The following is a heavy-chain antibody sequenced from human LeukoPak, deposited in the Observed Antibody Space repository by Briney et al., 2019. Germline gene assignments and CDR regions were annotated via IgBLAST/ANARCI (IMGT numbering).Heavy chain of an antibody. Sequence: GGSQRLSCAVSGFTLSNYWIHWVRQAPGKGLVWVSLVSSDGATTNYADSVKGRFTISRDNVKSTVYLQMSSLRAEDTAVYYCARAVGGLLDYWGQGTLVTVSS. CDR3: ARAVGGLLDY. V-gene: IGHV3-74*01. CDR1: GFTLSNYW. J-gene: IGHJ4*02. CDR2: VSSDGATT. D-gene: IGHD2-15*01.